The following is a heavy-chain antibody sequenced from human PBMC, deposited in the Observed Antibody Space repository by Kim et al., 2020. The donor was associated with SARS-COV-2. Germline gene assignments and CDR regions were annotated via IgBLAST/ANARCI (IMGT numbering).Heavy chain of an antibody. J-gene: IGHJ4*02. V-gene: IGHV3-23*01. Sequence: GRYTISRDNANNTLYLQMNSLSAEDTAVYYCAKDRLRYFDWLSIGAYFDYWGQGTLVTVSS. CDR3: AKDRLRYFDWLSIGAYFDY. D-gene: IGHD3-9*01.